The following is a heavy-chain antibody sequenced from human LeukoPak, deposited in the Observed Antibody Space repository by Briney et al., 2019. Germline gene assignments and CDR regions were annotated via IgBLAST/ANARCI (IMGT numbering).Heavy chain of an antibody. CDR1: GFTFSSCA. V-gene: IGHV3-30-3*01. CDR2: MSYDGTNK. CDR3: ARSLEQWDLRKHTSSYGMDV. D-gene: IGHD1-26*01. Sequence: GGSLRLSCAASGFTFSSCAMHWVRQAPGKGLDWVAVMSYDGTNKYYADSVKGRFTISRDDSKNTLYLQMNSLRPEDTAVYYCARSLEQWDLRKHTSSYGMDVWGQGTTVTVSS. J-gene: IGHJ6*02.